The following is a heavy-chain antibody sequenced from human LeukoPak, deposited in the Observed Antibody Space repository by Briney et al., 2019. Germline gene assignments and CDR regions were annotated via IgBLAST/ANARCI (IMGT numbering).Heavy chain of an antibody. CDR3: AKGEKRVFFGEISVRQKYNWFDP. D-gene: IGHD3-3*01. CDR2: TYYRSKWYY. J-gene: IGHJ5*02. Sequence: SQTLSLTCAISGDSVSNNNAAWNWIRQSPSRGLEWLGRTYYRSKWYYDYALSVKSRITINPDTSKNQFSLQLNSLTPEDTAVYYCAKGEKRVFFGEISVRQKYNWFDPWGQGTLVTVSS. V-gene: IGHV6-1*01. CDR1: GDSVSNNNAA.